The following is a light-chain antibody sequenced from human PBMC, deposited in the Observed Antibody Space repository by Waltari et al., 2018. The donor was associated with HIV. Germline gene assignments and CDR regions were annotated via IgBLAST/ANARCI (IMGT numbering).Light chain of an antibody. J-gene: IGKJ1*01. CDR2: TAS. V-gene: IGKV1-39*01. Sequence: DIQMTQSPSSLSASVGDRVTITCRASQSISSYLNWYQQKPGKAPQLLIYTASNLQSWVPSRFSGSGSGTDFTLAISSLQPEDFATYYCQQSYSTPWTFGQGTKVEI. CDR3: QQSYSTPWT. CDR1: QSISSY.